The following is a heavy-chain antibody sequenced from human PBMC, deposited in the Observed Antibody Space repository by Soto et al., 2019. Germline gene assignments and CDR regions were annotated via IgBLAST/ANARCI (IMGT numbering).Heavy chain of an antibody. CDR2: IYYSGST. J-gene: IGHJ6*02. CDR3: ARGRGYSYGLYYYGMDV. D-gene: IGHD5-18*01. CDR1: GGSISSYY. V-gene: IGHV4-59*01. Sequence: SETLSLTCTVSGGSISSYYWSWIRQPPGKGLEWIGYIYYSGSTNYNPSLKSRVTISADTSKNQFSLKLSSVTAADTAVYYCARGRGYSYGLYYYGMDVWGQGTTVTVSS.